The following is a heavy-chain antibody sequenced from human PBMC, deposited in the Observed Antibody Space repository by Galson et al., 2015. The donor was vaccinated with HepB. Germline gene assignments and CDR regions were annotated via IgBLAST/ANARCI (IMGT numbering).Heavy chain of an antibody. CDR2: TIPVFGIT. CDR1: EGTFTSYA. J-gene: IGHJ5*02. D-gene: IGHD2-8*02. CDR3: ATDASGWLDP. V-gene: IGHV1-69*13. Sequence: SVKVSCKASEGTFTSYAISWVRQAPGQGLEWLGGTIPVFGITNYTQKFQGRVTITAEESTSTAYMELSSLTSEDTAVYYCATDASGWLDPWGQGTLVTVSS.